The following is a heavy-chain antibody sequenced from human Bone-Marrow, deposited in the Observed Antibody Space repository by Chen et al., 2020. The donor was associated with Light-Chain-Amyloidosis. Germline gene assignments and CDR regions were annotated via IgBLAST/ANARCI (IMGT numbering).Heavy chain of an antibody. D-gene: IGHD5-18*01. CDR2: IYSGGST. Sequence: EVHLVETGGALIQPGGSLRLSGAAAGFSVSRSYMSWVRQAPGKGLEWVSLIYSGGSTYYADFVKGRFTISRDSSKNTVYLQMNSLRAEDTALYYCATEGRDPGYSYGYLNYWGQGTLVTVSS. J-gene: IGHJ4*02. CDR1: GFSVSRSY. V-gene: IGHV3-53*02. CDR3: ATEGRDPGYSYGYLNY.